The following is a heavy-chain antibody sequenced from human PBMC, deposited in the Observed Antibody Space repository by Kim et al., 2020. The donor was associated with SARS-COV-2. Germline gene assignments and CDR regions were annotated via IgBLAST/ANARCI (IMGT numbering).Heavy chain of an antibody. CDR2: LNPKSGGT. CDR1: GYMFTDYY. Sequence: ASVKVSCQASGYMFTDYYLHWVRQAPGQGLEWMGRLNPKSGGTHYSRRFQGRITLTRDTYTTTYMELSRLTSDDTAIYYCARAIFKNDDNVYWG. CDR3: ARAIFKNDDNVY. V-gene: IGHV1-2*06. J-gene: IGHJ4*01. D-gene: IGHD3-22*01.